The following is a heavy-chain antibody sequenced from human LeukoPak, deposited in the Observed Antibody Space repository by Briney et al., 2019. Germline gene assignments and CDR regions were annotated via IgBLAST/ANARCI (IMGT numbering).Heavy chain of an antibody. Sequence: SVKVPCKASGGTFSSYAISWVRQAPGQGLEWMGGIIPIFGTANYAQKFQGRVTITADESTSTAYMELSSLRSEDTAVYYCASSYDSSGYYYGNFDYWGQGTLVTVSS. CDR2: IIPIFGTA. V-gene: IGHV1-69*01. J-gene: IGHJ4*02. D-gene: IGHD3-22*01. CDR3: ASSYDSSGYYYGNFDY. CDR1: GGTFSSYA.